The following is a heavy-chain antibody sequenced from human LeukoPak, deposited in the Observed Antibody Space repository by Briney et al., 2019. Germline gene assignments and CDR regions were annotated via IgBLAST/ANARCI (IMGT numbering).Heavy chain of an antibody. Sequence: GASVKVSCKASGGTFSSYAISWVRQAPGQGLEWMGGIIPIFGTANYAQKFQGRVTITADESTSTAYMELSSLRSEDTAVYYCAREGAARHPGYYYYMDVWGKGTTVTVSS. CDR2: IIPIFGTA. CDR3: AREGAARHPGYYYYMDV. CDR1: GGTFSSYA. D-gene: IGHD6-6*01. J-gene: IGHJ6*03. V-gene: IGHV1-69*01.